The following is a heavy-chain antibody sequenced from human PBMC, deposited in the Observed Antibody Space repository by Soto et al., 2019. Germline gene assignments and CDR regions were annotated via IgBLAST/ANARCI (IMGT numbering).Heavy chain of an antibody. CDR2: IYHSGTT. V-gene: IGHV4-59*01. CDR3: ARHLNYNYFDY. Sequence: LSLTCSVSGASISSYYWSWIRQPPGKGLEWLGYIYHSGTTSYNPSLQSRVTISLDTSKNQFSLKLTSATAADTAVYYCARHLNYNYFDYWGQGTLVTVSS. D-gene: IGHD3-10*01. CDR1: GASISSYY. J-gene: IGHJ4*02.